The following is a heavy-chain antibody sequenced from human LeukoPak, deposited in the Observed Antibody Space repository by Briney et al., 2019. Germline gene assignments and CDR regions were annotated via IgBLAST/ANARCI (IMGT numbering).Heavy chain of an antibody. CDR2: INHSGST. D-gene: IGHD3-22*01. V-gene: IGHV4-34*01. Sequence: PSETLSLTCAVYGGSFSGYYWSRIRQPPGKGLEWIGEINHSGSTNYNPSLKSRVTISVDTSKNQFSLKLSSVTAADTAVYYCARSEDDSSGYYYATFDYWGQGTLVTVSS. CDR3: ARSEDDSSGYYYATFDY. J-gene: IGHJ4*02. CDR1: GGSFSGYY.